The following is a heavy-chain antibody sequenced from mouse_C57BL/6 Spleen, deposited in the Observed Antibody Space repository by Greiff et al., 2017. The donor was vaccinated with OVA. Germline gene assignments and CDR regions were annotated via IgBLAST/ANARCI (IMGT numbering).Heavy chain of an antibody. CDR2: IYPGDGDT. J-gene: IGHJ3*01. D-gene: IGHD2-3*01. Sequence: VQLQQSGPELVKPGASVKISCKASGYAFSSSWMNWVKQRPGKGLEWIGRIYPGDGDTNYNGKFKGKATLTADKSSSTAYMQLSSLTSEDSAVYFCAAIYDGYYPFAYWGQGTLVTVSA. CDR1: GYAFSSSW. CDR3: AAIYDGYYPFAY. V-gene: IGHV1-82*01.